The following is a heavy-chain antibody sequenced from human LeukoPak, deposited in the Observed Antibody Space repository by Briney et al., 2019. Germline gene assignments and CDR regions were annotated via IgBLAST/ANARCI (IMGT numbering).Heavy chain of an antibody. D-gene: IGHD3-16*01. CDR3: ARRAGAYTHPYDY. CDR2: IRYDGSNK. J-gene: IGHJ4*02. CDR1: GFTFSSFG. Sequence: GGSLRLSCAASGFTFSSFGMHWVRQAPGKGLEWVAFIRYDGSNKYYADSEKGRFTISRDNAKNTLYLQMNSLRAEDTAVYYCARRAGAYTHPYDYWGQGTLVTVS. V-gene: IGHV3-30*02.